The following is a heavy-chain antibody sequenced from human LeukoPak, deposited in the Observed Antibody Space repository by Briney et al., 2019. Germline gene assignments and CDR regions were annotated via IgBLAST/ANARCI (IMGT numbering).Heavy chain of an antibody. J-gene: IGHJ4*02. V-gene: IGHV3-23*01. CDR3: AKGPDLAEY. Sequence: GGSLRLPCAASGFIFSSYAMSWVRQAPGKGLEWVSAISGSGGSTYYANSVKGRFTISRDSSKNTLYLQMNSLRAEDTAVYYCAKGPDLAEYWGQGTLVTVSS. CDR1: GFIFSSYA. CDR2: ISGSGGST. D-gene: IGHD1-14*01.